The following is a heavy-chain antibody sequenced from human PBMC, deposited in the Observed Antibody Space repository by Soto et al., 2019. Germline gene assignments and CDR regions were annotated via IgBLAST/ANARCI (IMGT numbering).Heavy chain of an antibody. J-gene: IGHJ6*02. V-gene: IGHV3-48*02. CDR3: VRDRGLGFCYGMDV. CDR1: EFTCRDLG. CDR2: IGSNTSSI. D-gene: IGHD3-10*01. Sequence: AAEFTCRDLGSSWVRKATGKGLEWVSYIGSNTSSIYYADSVKGRFTISRDNAQNSLDLQMNSLRDDDTAVYYCVRDRGLGFCYGMDVWVHGSTVTVFS.